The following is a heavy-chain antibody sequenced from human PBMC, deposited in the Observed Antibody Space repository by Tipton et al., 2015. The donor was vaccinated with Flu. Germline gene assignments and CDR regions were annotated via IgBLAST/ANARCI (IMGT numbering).Heavy chain of an antibody. CDR2: INPNNGDT. D-gene: IGHD6-6*01. V-gene: IGHV1-2*02. CDR3: ATNARLDY. J-gene: IGHJ4*01. CDR1: GYTFSDYY. Sequence: QLVQSGAEVKKPGASVRVSCKASGYTFSDYYIHWVRQAPGQGLEWMGWINPNNGDTHYTQRFQGRVTMTRDTSISTAHMELSSLRSDDTAVYYCATNARLDYWGHGTLVTVSS.